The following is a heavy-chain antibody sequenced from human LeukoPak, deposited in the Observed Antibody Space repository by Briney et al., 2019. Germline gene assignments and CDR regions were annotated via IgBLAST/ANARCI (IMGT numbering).Heavy chain of an antibody. J-gene: IGHJ4*02. CDR2: IYDSGST. D-gene: IGHD2-21*02. CDR1: GGSIRSSYYY. V-gene: IGHV4-39*07. Sequence: SETLSLTCTVSGGSIRSSYYYWGWIRQPPGKGLEWIGSIYDSGSTYYNPSLKSRVTISVDTSKNQFSLKLSSVTAADTAVYYCAREGYVVVTAWGQGTLVTVSS. CDR3: AREGYVVVTA.